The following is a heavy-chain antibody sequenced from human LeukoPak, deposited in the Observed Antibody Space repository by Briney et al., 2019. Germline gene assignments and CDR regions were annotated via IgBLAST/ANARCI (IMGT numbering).Heavy chain of an antibody. CDR1: GFTFRTSA. Sequence: PGGSLRLSCAASGFTFRTSAMSWVRQAPGKGLEGVSSISGSGSGTFYADSVKGRFTISRDTSKNTLYLQMNSLSADDTAVYYCAKGALVTTLDYWGQGTLVTVSS. V-gene: IGHV3-23*01. D-gene: IGHD3-22*01. CDR2: ISGSGSGT. CDR3: AKGALVTTLDY. J-gene: IGHJ4*02.